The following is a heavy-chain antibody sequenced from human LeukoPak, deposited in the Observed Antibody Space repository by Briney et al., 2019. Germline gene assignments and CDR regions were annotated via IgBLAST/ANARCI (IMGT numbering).Heavy chain of an antibody. V-gene: IGHV3-23*01. CDR1: GFTFSRFP. CDR2: ISGSGDST. D-gene: IGHD3-16*01. Sequence: QSGGSLRLSCAASGFTFSRFPMSWVRQAPGKGLEWVSGISGSGDSTYYGDSVKGRFTISRDNSKNTLYLQMNSLRAEDTAVYYCAKDWGYWGQGTLVTVSS. CDR3: AKDWGY. J-gene: IGHJ4*02.